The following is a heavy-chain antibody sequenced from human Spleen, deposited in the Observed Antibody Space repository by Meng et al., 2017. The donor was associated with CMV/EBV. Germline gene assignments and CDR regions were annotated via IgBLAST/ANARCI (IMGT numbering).Heavy chain of an antibody. Sequence: GESLKISCVASGLTFSKCNMNWVRQAPGKGLEWVSYISSSSTNIYYADSVKGRFTISRDNAKNSLYLQMNSLRVEDTAVYYCARLACRDYDNWLDPWGQGTLVTVSS. CDR3: ARLACRDYDNWLDP. J-gene: IGHJ5*02. CDR1: GLTFSKCN. D-gene: IGHD3-16*01. V-gene: IGHV3-48*04. CDR2: ISSSSTNI.